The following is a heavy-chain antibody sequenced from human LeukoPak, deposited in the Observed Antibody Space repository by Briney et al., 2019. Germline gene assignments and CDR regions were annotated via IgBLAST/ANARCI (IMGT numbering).Heavy chain of an antibody. CDR3: ARKNPTALRNNWFDP. J-gene: IGHJ5*02. CDR1: GYSFTNYW. D-gene: IGHD5-18*01. CDR2: INPGGSHI. V-gene: IGHV5-51*01. Sequence: GESLKISCKGSGYSFTNYWIGWVRQMPGKGLEWMGAINPGGSHIRYSPSFQGQVTISTDKSISTAYLQWSSLKASDTAIYYCARKNPTALRNNWFDPWGQGTLVTVSS.